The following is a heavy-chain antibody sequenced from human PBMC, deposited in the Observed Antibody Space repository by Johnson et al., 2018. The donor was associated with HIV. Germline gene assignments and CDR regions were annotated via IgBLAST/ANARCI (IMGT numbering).Heavy chain of an antibody. CDR2: ISSSGSTI. V-gene: IGHV3-11*04. J-gene: IGHJ3*02. D-gene: IGHD3-22*01. CDR3: AREYSSGYPDAFDI. Sequence: QVQLVESGGGLVQPGGSLRVSCAASGFTVSSNYMSWVRQAPGKGLEWVSYISSSGSTIYYADSVKGRFTISRDNAKNSLYLQMNSLRAEDTAVYYCAREYSSGYPDAFDIWGQGTMVTVSS. CDR1: GFTVSSNY.